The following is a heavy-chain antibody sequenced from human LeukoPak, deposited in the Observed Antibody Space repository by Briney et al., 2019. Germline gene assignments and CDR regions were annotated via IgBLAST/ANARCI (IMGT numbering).Heavy chain of an antibody. CDR1: GGSISSSSYY. Sequence: ETLSLTCTVSGGSISSSSYYWGWIRQPPGKGLEWVSAISGSGGSTYYADSVKGRFTISRDNFKNTLYLQMNSLRAEDTAVYYCAKGYYEFDYWGQGTLVTVSS. CDR3: AKGYYEFDY. CDR2: ISGSGGST. V-gene: IGHV3-23*01. J-gene: IGHJ4*02. D-gene: IGHD3-22*01.